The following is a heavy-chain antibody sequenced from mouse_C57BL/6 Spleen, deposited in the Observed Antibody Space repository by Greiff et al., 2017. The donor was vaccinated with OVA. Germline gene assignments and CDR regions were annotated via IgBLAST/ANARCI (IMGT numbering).Heavy chain of an antibody. Sequence: VKLVESGAELVRPGASVTLSCKASGYTFTDYEMHWVKQTPVHGLEWIGAIDPETGGTAYNQKFKGKAILTADKSSSTAYMELRSLTSEDSAVEDCTRSDYGYYYAMGYWGQGTSVTVSS. J-gene: IGHJ4*01. D-gene: IGHD2-2*01. CDR2: IDPETGGT. V-gene: IGHV1-15*01. CDR3: TRSDYGYYYAMGY. CDR1: GYTFTDYE.